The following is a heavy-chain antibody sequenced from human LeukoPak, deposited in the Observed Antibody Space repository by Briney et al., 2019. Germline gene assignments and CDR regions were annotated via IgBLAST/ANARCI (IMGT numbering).Heavy chain of an antibody. V-gene: IGHV3-7*01. Sequence: GGSLRLSCAASGFTFSSYWMSWVRQAPGKGLEWVANIKQDGSEKYYVDSVKGRFTISRDNAKNSLYLQMNSLRAEDTAVYYCAKEFGSGSSFDAFDIWGQGTMVTVSS. D-gene: IGHD6-19*01. CDR2: IKQDGSEK. J-gene: IGHJ3*02. CDR3: AKEFGSGSSFDAFDI. CDR1: GFTFSSYW.